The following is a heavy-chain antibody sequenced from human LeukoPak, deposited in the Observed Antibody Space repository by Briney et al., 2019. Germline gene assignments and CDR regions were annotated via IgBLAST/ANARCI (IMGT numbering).Heavy chain of an antibody. Sequence: SETLSLTCAVSGYSISTGRYWGWIRQPPGKGLEWIGSIYHSGSTYYNPSLKSRVTISVDTSKNQFSLKLSSVTAADTAVYYCARAAPHSYYYDSSGYYYPYYFDYWGQGTLVTVSS. CDR2: IYHSGST. CDR3: ARAAPHSYYYDSSGYYYPYYFDY. D-gene: IGHD3-22*01. J-gene: IGHJ4*02. CDR1: GYSISTGRY. V-gene: IGHV4-38-2*01.